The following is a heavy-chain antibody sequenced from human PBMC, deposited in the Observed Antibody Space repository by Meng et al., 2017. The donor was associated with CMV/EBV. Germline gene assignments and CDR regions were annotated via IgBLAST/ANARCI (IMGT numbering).Heavy chain of an antibody. D-gene: IGHD3-3*01. CDR1: GFTFSSYG. Sequence: GGSLKISCAASGFTFSSYGMHWVRQAPGKGLEWVAFIRYDGSNKYYADSVKGRFTISRDNSKNTLYLQMNSLRAEDTAVYYCAKDGTIFGAYYYYYGMDVWGQGTTVTVSS. V-gene: IGHV3-30*02. CDR2: IRYDGSNK. CDR3: AKDGTIFGAYYYYYGMDV. J-gene: IGHJ6*02.